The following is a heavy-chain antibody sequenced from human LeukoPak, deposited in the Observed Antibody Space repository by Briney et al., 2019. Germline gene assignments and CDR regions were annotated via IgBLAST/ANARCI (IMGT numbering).Heavy chain of an antibody. CDR2: ISSDGNNT. CDR1: GLIFSSYG. D-gene: IGHD3-10*01. V-gene: IGHV3-30*18. CDR3: AKDSGSGRGLYYYGMDV. Sequence: GGSLRVSCAASGLIFSSYGMHGVRQAPGKGLEWVAVISSDGNNTYYADSVKGRFTISRDNSKNTLYLQMDSLRAEDTAVYYCAKDSGSGRGLYYYGMDVWGKGTTVPVSS. J-gene: IGHJ6*04.